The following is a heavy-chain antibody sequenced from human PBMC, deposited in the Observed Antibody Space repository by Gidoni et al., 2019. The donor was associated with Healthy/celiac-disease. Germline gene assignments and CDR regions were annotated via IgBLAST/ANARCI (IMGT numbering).Heavy chain of an antibody. CDR2: IYYSGST. CDR3: AREMVRGGIDY. CDR1: GGSINRGGYY. D-gene: IGHD3-10*01. Sequence: QEQLQESGPGLVKPSQTLSLTCTVSGGSINRGGYYWSWIRQHPGKGLEWIGYIYYSGSTYYNPSLKSRVTISVDTSKNQFSLKLSSVTAADTAVYYCAREMVRGGIDYWGQGTLVTVSS. V-gene: IGHV4-31*03. J-gene: IGHJ4*02.